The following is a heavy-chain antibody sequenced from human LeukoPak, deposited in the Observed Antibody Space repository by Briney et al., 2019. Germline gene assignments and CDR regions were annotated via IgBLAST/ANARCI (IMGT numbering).Heavy chain of an antibody. V-gene: IGHV3-13*01. CDR2: VSSGFHA. CDR3: VREARGYHYTYFDY. CDR1: GFTLGSHD. J-gene: IGHJ4*02. Sequence: GASLRLSCTASGFTLGSHDMHWVRQLPGQGLEWVAAVSSGFHAFFADSAQGRFTVSREDARNSLYLQMNSLRAGDTAVYYCVREARGYHYTYFDYWGQGTLVTVSS. D-gene: IGHD5-18*01.